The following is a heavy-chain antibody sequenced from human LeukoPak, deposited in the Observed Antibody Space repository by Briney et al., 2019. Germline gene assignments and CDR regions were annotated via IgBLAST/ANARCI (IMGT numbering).Heavy chain of an antibody. V-gene: IGHV3-21*01. Sequence: TGGSLRLSCAASGFTFSSYSRNWVRQAPGKGLEWVSSISSSSSYIYYADSVKGRFTISRDNDKNSLYLQMNSLRAEDTAVYYCARDYDYGDYHAYWGQGTLVTVSS. CDR3: ARDYDYGDYHAY. CDR1: GFTFSSYS. D-gene: IGHD4-17*01. CDR2: ISSSSSYI. J-gene: IGHJ4*02.